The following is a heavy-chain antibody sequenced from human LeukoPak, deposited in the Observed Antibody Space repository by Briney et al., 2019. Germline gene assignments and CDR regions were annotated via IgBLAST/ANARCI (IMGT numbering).Heavy chain of an antibody. CDR3: AKAPVTSCRGAFCYPFDY. CDR2: MSSSDDGR. D-gene: IGHD2-15*01. V-gene: IGHV3-23*01. J-gene: IGHJ4*02. Sequence: AGGSLRLSCAASGFTFSSSAMSWVRQAPGKGLEWVSAMSSSDDGRYYAASVRGRFTISRDTSRSTLYLQMNSLRAEDAAVYYCAKAPVTSCRGAFCYPFDYWGQGTLVTVSS. CDR1: GFTFSSSA.